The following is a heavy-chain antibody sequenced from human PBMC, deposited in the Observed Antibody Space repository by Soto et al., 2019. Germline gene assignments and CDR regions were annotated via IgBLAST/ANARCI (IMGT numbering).Heavy chain of an antibody. Sequence: SETLYLTCTVSGASINNYYWAWIRQSPGKGLEWIGSVYNTATTNYNPSLKSRVTISVDTSKNQFSLKLSSVTAADTAVYYCARHGERTIRSLNWFDPWGQGTLVTVSS. CDR1: GASINNYY. J-gene: IGHJ5*02. V-gene: IGHV4-59*08. CDR3: ARHGERTIRSLNWFDP. D-gene: IGHD4-17*01. CDR2: VYNTATT.